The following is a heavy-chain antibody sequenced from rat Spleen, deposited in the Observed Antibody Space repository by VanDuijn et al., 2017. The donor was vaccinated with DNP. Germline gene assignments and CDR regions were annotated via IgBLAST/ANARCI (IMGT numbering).Heavy chain of an antibody. D-gene: IGHD1-4*01. V-gene: IGHV5-29*01. CDR3: ATRTAGV. J-gene: IGHJ2*01. Sequence: EVQLVGSGGGSVQSGRSLKLSCAASGFTFSNYGMAWVRQSPKKGLEWVATIIYDGSSTYYRDSVKGRFTVSRDDAKNTLYLQMDSLRSEDTATYYCATRTAGVWGQGVMVTVSS. CDR2: IIYDGSST. CDR1: GFTFSNYG.